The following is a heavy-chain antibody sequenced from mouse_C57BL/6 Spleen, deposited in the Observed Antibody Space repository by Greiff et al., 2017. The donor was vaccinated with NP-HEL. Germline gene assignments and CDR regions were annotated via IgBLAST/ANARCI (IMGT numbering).Heavy chain of an antibody. V-gene: IGHV1-55*01. D-gene: IGHD1-1*01. J-gene: IGHJ2*01. CDR2: IYPGSGST. CDR1: GYTFTSYW. CDR3: ARPYYGSSYGFDY. Sequence: QVQLQQSGAELVKPGASVKMSCKASGYTFTSYWITWVKQRPGQGLEWIGDIYPGSGSTNYNEKFKSKATLTVDTSSSTAYMQLSSLTSEDSAVYYCARPYYGSSYGFDYWGQGTTLTVSS.